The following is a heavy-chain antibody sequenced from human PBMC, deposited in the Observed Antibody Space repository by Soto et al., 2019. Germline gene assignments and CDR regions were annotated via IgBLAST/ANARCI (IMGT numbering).Heavy chain of an antibody. D-gene: IGHD1-1*01. V-gene: IGHV3-30*18. CDR3: AKGGGTKYYYYGMDV. CDR1: GFTFSSYG. Sequence: QVQLVESGGGVVQPGRSQRLSCAASGFTFSSYGMHWVRQAPGKGLEWVAVISYDGSNKYYADSVKGRFTISRDNSKNTLYLQMNSLRAEDTAVYYCAKGGGTKYYYYGMDVWGQGTTVTVSS. CDR2: ISYDGSNK. J-gene: IGHJ6*02.